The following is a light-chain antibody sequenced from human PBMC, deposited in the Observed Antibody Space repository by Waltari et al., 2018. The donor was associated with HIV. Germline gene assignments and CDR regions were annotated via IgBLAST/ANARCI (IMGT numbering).Light chain of an antibody. V-gene: IGLV2-23*02. Sequence: QSALTQPASLSGSPGQSITISCTGAGSDIGYSGLVSWYQQYPGKVPKLMIYEVSKRTSGFSSRFSASKAGNEASLTISDLLTFDEAVYYCSSGTTRGSHVFGSGTKVTV. CDR3: SSGTTRGSHV. J-gene: IGLJ1*01. CDR2: EVS. CDR1: GSDIGYSGL.